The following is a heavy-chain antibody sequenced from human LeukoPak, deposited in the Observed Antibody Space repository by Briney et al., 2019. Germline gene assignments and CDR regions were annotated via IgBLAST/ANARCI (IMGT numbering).Heavy chain of an antibody. J-gene: IGHJ4*02. D-gene: IGHD2-2*01. Sequence: GGSLRLSCAASGFTFEAYTMHWVRQAPGKGQEWVSLINWNGDTTYYSDSVRGRFSISRDNSKHSLYLQMNSLRTEDTAFYYCARDVGCSSVTCYLDSWGQGTQVTVSS. CDR1: GFTFEAYT. CDR3: ARDVGCSSVTCYLDS. CDR2: INWNGDTT. V-gene: IGHV3-43*01.